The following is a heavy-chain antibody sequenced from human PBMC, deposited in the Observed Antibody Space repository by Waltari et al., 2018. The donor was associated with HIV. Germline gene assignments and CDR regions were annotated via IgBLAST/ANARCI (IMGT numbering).Heavy chain of an antibody. J-gene: IGHJ3*01. CDR3: ARVRLDLHTAGPFDV. CDR2: ISGYNGNT. V-gene: IGHV1-18*01. CDR1: GYTLNNYG. D-gene: IGHD6-13*01. Sequence: QVQLVQSGAEVKEPGASVKVSCKASGYTLNNYGITWVRQAPGQGLEWMGWISGYNGNTNYAQNFKGRVDMTTDTSRSTAYMELRSLGSDDTAIYFCARVRLDLHTAGPFDVWGQGTRVIVSS.